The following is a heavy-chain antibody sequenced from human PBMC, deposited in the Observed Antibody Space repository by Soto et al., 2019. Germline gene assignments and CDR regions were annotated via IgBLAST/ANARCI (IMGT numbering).Heavy chain of an antibody. CDR1: GFTFSSYG. D-gene: IGHD3-10*01. Sequence: QVQLVESGGGVVQPGRSLRLSCAASGFTFSSYGMHWVRQAPGKGLEWVAVISYDGSNKYYADSVKGRFTISRDNSKNTLYLQMNSLRAVDTAVYYCAKHVSGSGSVWGNNWFDPWGQGTLVTVSS. J-gene: IGHJ5*02. V-gene: IGHV3-30*18. CDR2: ISYDGSNK. CDR3: AKHVSGSGSVWGNNWFDP.